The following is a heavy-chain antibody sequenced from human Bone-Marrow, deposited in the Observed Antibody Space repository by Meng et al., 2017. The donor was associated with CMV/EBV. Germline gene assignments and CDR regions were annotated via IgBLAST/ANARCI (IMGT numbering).Heavy chain of an antibody. D-gene: IGHD3-3*01. V-gene: IGHV3-30*04. CDR3: AREEASVYYDFWSGWDYYGMDV. J-gene: IGHJ6*02. CDR1: GFTFSSYA. CDR2: ISYDGSNK. Sequence: GESLKISCAASGFTFSSYAMHWVRQAPGKGLEWVAVISYDGSNKYYADSVKGRFTISRDNSKNTLYLQMNSLRAEDTAVYYCAREEASVYYDFWSGWDYYGMDVCGQGTTVTVSS.